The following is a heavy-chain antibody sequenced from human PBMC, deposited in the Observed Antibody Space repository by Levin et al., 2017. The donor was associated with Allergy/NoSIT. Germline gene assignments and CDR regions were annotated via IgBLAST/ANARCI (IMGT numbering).Heavy chain of an antibody. CDR3: ARDRAAWFGDRGYFDL. CDR2: ISSSGTTI. Sequence: AGVSLRLSCAASGFTFSSYGMNWVRQAPGKGLEWLSYISSSGTTIYYADSVKGRFTISRDNAKNSLYLQMKSLRAEDTAVFYCARDRAAWFGDRGYFDLWGRGTLVTVSS. D-gene: IGHD3-10*01. V-gene: IGHV3-48*01. J-gene: IGHJ2*01. CDR1: GFTFSSYG.